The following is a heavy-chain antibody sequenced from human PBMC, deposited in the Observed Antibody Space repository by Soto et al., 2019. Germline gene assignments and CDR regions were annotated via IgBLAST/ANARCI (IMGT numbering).Heavy chain of an antibody. CDR3: AREGRIAYNSGNWFDP. V-gene: IGHV4-59*01. CDR2: IYYSGST. D-gene: IGHD3-10*01. Sequence: SETLSLTCTVSSDSISSYYWSWIRQPPGKGLEWIGYIYYSGSTNYNPSLKSRVTISVDTSKNQFSLKLSSVTAADTAVYYCAREGRIAYNSGNWFDPWGQGTLVTVSS. CDR1: SDSISSYY. J-gene: IGHJ5*02.